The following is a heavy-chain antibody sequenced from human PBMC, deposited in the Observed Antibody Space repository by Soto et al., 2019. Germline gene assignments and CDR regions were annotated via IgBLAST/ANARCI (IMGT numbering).Heavy chain of an antibody. V-gene: IGHV3-21*01. CDR3: AGWIQLRSGAFDI. D-gene: IGHD5-18*01. Sequence: EVQLVESGGGLVKPGGSLRLSCAASGFTFSSYSMNWVRQAPGKGLEWVSSISSSSSYIYYADSVKGRFTISRDNAKNSLYLQMNSLRAEDTAVYYCAGWIQLRSGAFDIWGQGTMVTVSS. CDR2: ISSSSSYI. CDR1: GFTFSSYS. J-gene: IGHJ3*02.